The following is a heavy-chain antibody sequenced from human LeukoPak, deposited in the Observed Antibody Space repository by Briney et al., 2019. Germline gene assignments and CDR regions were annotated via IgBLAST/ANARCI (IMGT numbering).Heavy chain of an antibody. Sequence: SETLSLTCTVSGYSISIGYYCTWIRQTPGKVLEWIGSVHHTGKTYYNPSLNSRVTISVDTSQIQFSLKLASVTAADTALYYCARGRLDGSYYFDYWGQGALVTVSS. D-gene: IGHD2-15*01. J-gene: IGHJ4*02. V-gene: IGHV4-38-2*02. CDR2: VHHTGKT. CDR1: GYSISIGYY. CDR3: ARGRLDGSYYFDY.